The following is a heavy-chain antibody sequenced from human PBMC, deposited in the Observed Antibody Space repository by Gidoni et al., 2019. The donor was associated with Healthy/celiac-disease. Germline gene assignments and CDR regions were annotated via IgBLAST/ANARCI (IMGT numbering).Heavy chain of an antibody. CDR2: INHSGST. CDR3: ARVWLWHYFDY. V-gene: IGHV4-34*01. J-gene: IGHJ4*02. CDR1: GGSFSGYY. Sequence: QVQLQQWGAGLLKPSETLSLTCAVYGGSFSGYYWSWIRQPPGKGLEWIGEINHSGSTNYNPSLKSRVTISVDTSKNQFSLKLSSVTAADTAVYYCARVWLWHYFDYWGQGTLVTVSS. D-gene: IGHD5-18*01.